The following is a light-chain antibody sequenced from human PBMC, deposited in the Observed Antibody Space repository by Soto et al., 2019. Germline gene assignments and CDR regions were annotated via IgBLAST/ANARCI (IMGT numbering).Light chain of an antibody. CDR2: GAS. CDR3: QHYYNWPRT. J-gene: IGKJ5*01. Sequence: EIVMTQSPATLSVSPGERATLSCRASQNIHTNLAWYQQKPGQAPRLLFYGASTRATGLPARFSGSGSGTDFTLTINSLQAEDSALYYCQHYYNWPRTFGQGTRLEIK. CDR1: QNIHTN. V-gene: IGKV3-15*01.